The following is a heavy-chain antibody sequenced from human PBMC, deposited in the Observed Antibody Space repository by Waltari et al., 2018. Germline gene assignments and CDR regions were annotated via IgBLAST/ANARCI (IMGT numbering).Heavy chain of an antibody. CDR2: IYPGDSDT. CDR1: STNFRGFW. Sequence: EVQLVQSGAEVKKPGESLTISCPGSSTNFRGFWVGWVRQKPGKGLEWVGIIYPGDSDTRYSPSFQGQVTISADKSLNTAYLRWSSLKASDTAMYFCARANTSSAFFDYWGQGTLVSVSS. J-gene: IGHJ4*02. D-gene: IGHD6-13*01. CDR3: ARANTSSAFFDY. V-gene: IGHV5-51*01.